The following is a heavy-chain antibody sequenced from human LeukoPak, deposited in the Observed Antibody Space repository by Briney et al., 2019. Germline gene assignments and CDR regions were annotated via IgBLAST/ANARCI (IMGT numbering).Heavy chain of an antibody. J-gene: IGHJ6*03. CDR1: GFTFSSYG. CDR2: ISYDGSNK. CDR3: AKQGNSSSWYSAFYYYYYYMDV. V-gene: IGHV3-30*18. D-gene: IGHD6-13*01. Sequence: GGSLRLSCAASGFTFSSYGMHWVRQAPGKGLEWVAVISYDGSNKYYADSVKGRFTISRDNSKNTLYLQMNSLRAEDTAVYYCAKQGNSSSWYSAFYYYYYYMDVWGKGTTVTVSS.